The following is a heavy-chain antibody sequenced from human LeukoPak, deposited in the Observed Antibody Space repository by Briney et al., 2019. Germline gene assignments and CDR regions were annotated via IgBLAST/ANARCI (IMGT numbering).Heavy chain of an antibody. CDR1: GGSFSGYY. CDR3: ARSLSDYCDSSYQGQGYYYMDV. D-gene: IGHD3-22*01. Sequence: SETLSLTCAVSGGSFSGYYWSWIRQPPGKGLEWIGEINHSGSTHFNPSLRNRVTMSVDTSNNQFSLKLSSVTAADTAVFYCARSLSDYCDSSYQGQGYYYMDVWGKGTTVTVSS. CDR2: INHSGST. J-gene: IGHJ6*03. V-gene: IGHV4-34*01.